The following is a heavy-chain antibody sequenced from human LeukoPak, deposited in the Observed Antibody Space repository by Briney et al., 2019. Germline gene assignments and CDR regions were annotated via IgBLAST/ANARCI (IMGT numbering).Heavy chain of an antibody. CDR3: ARLYDILTGYPYYFDY. D-gene: IGHD3-9*01. CDR2: IFYTGST. J-gene: IGHJ4*02. V-gene: IGHV4-31*03. CDR1: GFSINSGDYY. Sequence: SQTLSLTCTVSGFSINSGDYYWRWIRQHPGKGLEWIGYIFYTGSTYYNPSLKSRVSISVDTSRNQFSLKLSSVTAADTAVYYCARLYDILTGYPYYFDYWGQRTLVTVSS.